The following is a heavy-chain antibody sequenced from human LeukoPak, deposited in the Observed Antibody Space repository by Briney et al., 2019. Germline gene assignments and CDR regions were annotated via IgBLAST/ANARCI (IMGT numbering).Heavy chain of an antibody. V-gene: IGHV1-3*01. Sequence: ASVKLSCKASGYTFNTYTIHWVRQAPGQRPEWMGWINVGNANTRYSQKFRGRVTITRDTSASTAYMELSSLRSEDTAVYYCARCQGQYLSLKNWFDPWGQGTLVTVSS. J-gene: IGHJ5*02. CDR1: GYTFNTYT. CDR2: INVGNANT. D-gene: IGHD2-2*01. CDR3: ARCQGQYLSLKNWFDP.